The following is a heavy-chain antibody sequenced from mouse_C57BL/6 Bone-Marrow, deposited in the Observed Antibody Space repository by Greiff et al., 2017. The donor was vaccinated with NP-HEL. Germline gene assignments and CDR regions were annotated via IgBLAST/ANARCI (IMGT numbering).Heavy chain of an antibody. CDR1: GFTFSDYY. J-gene: IGHJ1*03. D-gene: IGHD2-2*01. CDR3: ARGVVTTVYWYFDV. CDR2: INYDGSST. Sequence: EVQRVESEGGLVQPGSSMKLSCTASGFTFSDYYMAWVRQVPEKGLEWVANINYDGSSTYYLDSLKSRFIISRDNAKNILYLQMSSLKSEDTATYYCARGVVTTVYWYFDVWGTGTTVTVSS. V-gene: IGHV5-16*01.